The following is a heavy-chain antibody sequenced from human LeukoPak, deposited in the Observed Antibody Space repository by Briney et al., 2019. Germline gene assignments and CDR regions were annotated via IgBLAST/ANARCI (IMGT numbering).Heavy chain of an antibody. V-gene: IGHV4-4*07. D-gene: IGHD3-10*01. CDR1: GGSISPYY. J-gene: IGHJ6*04. Sequence: SETLSLTCSVSGGSISPYYWTWIRQPAGKGLEWIGRIYNSGNTNYNPSLKSRLTMSLFTSRNQFSLKLSSVTAADTAVYYCARESGGVWGKGTTVTISS. CDR3: ARESGGV. CDR2: IYNSGNT.